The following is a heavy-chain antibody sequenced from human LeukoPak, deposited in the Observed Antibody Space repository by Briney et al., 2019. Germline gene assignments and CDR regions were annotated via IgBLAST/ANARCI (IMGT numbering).Heavy chain of an antibody. CDR3: ARDQPETGDQGCLDY. D-gene: IGHD7-27*01. V-gene: IGHV3-21*01. CDR2: ISSSSSYI. J-gene: IGHJ4*02. CDR1: GFTFSSYS. Sequence: GGSLRLSCAASGFTFSSYSMNWVRQARGRALVWGSPISSSSSYIYYADSVKGRFTISRDNAKNSLYLQMNSLRAEDTAVYYCARDQPETGDQGCLDYWGQGTLVTVSS.